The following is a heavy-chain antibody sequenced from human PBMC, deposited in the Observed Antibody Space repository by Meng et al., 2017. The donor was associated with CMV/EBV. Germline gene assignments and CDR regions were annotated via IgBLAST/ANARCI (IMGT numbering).Heavy chain of an antibody. D-gene: IGHD6-13*01. V-gene: IGHV3-21*01. CDR3: AREGPGGVGEQLVPFYYYYYGMDV. CDR1: GFTFSSYS. CDR2: ISSISSYI. J-gene: IGHJ6*02. Sequence: GESLKISCAASGFTFSSYSMNWVRQAPGKGLEWVSSISSISSYIYYADSVKGRFTISRDNAKNSLYLQMNSLRAEETAVYYCAREGPGGVGEQLVPFYYYYYGMDVWGQGTTVTVSS.